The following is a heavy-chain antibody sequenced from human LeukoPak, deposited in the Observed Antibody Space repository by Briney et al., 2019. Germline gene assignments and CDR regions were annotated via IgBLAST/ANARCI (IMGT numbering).Heavy chain of an antibody. CDR1: GYTFTGYY. D-gene: IGHD3-10*01. J-gene: IGHJ4*02. V-gene: IGHV1-18*04. Sequence: ASVKVSCKASGYTFTGYYMHWVRQAPGQGLEWMGWISAYNGNTNYAQKLQGRVTMTTDTSTSTAYMELRSLRSDDTAVYYCARETGGRGDREGDFDYWGQGTLVTVSS. CDR3: ARETGGRGDREGDFDY. CDR2: ISAYNGNT.